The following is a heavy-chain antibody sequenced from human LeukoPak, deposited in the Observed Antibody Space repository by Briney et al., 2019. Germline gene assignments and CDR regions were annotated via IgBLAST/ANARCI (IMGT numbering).Heavy chain of an antibody. V-gene: IGHV3-53*01. D-gene: IGHD3-16*02. CDR1: GFTFSTYW. Sequence: QAGGSLRLSCAASGFTFSTYWMSWVRQAPGKGLEWVSFIYSGGSTYYADSVKGRFTISRDKSKNTLYHQMNSLRAEDTAVYYYAGNGYDYVWGSYRPGGAFDYWGQGTLVTVSS. CDR2: IYSGGST. CDR3: AGNGYDYVWGSYRPGGAFDY. J-gene: IGHJ4*02.